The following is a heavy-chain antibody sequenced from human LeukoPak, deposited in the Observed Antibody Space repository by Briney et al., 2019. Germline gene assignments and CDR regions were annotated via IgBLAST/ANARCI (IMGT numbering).Heavy chain of an antibody. CDR3: ASFLWGPRTFDN. CDR2: VSGSAAST. CDR1: GFTFSSYA. D-gene: IGHD2-21*01. V-gene: IGHV3-23*01. J-gene: IGHJ4*02. Sequence: GGSLRLSCAASGFTFSSYAMSWVRQAPGKGLEWVSAVSGSAASTYYADSVKGRFTISRDNSKNTLYLQMNSLRAEDTAVFYCASFLWGPRTFDNGGQGTLVTVS.